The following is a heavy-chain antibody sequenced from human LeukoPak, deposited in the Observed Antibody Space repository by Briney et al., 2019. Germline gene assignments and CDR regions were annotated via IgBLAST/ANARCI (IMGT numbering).Heavy chain of an antibody. CDR1: GFTFSSYS. D-gene: IGHD1-26*01. Sequence: GGSLRLSCAASGFTFSSYSMNWVRQAPGKGLEWVSYISSSSSTIYYADSVRGRFPITRDKAKNSLYLQMSSLRAEETTVDYCASSIYTYSGCGQGNLVTVSS. J-gene: IGHJ4*02. CDR3: ASSIYTYSG. CDR2: ISSSSSTI. V-gene: IGHV3-48*01.